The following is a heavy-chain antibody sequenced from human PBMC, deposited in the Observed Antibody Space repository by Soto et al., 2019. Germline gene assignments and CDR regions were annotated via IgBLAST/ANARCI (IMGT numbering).Heavy chain of an antibody. J-gene: IGHJ1*01. Sequence: QVQLVQSGSEIKKPGASVKVSCKAFGYTFTSYGIGWVRQAPGQGLERIGWISVYNDNTNYAQKFQGRVTMTTETSSSTAYMELRSLKSDDTAVYYCARIGFAGDWGQGTLVTVSS. CDR2: ISVYNDNT. V-gene: IGHV1-18*01. CDR3: ARIGFAGD. D-gene: IGHD3-10*01. CDR1: GYTFTSYG.